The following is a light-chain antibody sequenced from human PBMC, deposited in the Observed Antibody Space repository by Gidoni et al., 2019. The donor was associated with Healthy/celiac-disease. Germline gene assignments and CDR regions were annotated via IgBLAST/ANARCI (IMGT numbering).Light chain of an antibody. Sequence: LVMTQSPATLSVSPGERATLSCRASQSVSSNLAWYQQKPGQAPRLLIYGASTRATGIPARFSGSGSGTEFTLTISSLQSEDLAVYYCQQYNNWPLYTFGQGTKLEIK. J-gene: IGKJ2*01. CDR1: QSVSSN. CDR2: GAS. CDR3: QQYNNWPLYT. V-gene: IGKV3-15*01.